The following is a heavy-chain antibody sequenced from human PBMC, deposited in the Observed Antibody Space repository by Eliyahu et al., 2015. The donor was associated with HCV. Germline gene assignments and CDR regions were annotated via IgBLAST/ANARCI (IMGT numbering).Heavy chain of an antibody. Sequence: QVQLQESGPGLVKPSETLSLXCTVXGGSITTXXWXWIRQPPGXRLEWIGYIHYSGSTNYNPPLKSRVSISVDTSKNQFSLKLTSVTAADTAMYYCASGGGGIAVTGTGGWFDPWGQGTLVTVSS. J-gene: IGHJ5*02. CDR2: IHYSGST. D-gene: IGHD6-19*01. V-gene: IGHV4-59*01. CDR1: GGSITTXX. CDR3: ASGGGGIAVTGTGGWFDP.